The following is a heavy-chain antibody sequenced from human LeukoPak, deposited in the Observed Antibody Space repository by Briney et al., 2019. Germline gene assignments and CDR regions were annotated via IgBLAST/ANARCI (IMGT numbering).Heavy chain of an antibody. CDR3: ARGPQWLVQNQPGADY. Sequence: VASVKVSCKTSGYSFTGYYINWVRQAPGQGLEWMGRIDPTSGGTDYAHKFHGRLTMTRDTSIVTAYMELTRLRSDDTAFYYCARGPQWLVQNQPGADYWGQGTLVTVSS. J-gene: IGHJ4*02. CDR2: IDPTSGGT. V-gene: IGHV1-2*06. D-gene: IGHD6-19*01. CDR1: GYSFTGYY.